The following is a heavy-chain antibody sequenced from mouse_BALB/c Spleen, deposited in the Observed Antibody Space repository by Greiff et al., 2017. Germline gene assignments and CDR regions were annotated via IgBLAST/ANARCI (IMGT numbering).Heavy chain of an antibody. J-gene: IGHJ2*01. CDR3: ARETDGSSYFFFDY. D-gene: IGHD1-1*01. Sequence: EVKLVESGGGLVQPGGSRKLSCAASGFTFSDYGMAWVRQAPGKGPEWVAFISNLAYSIYYADTVTGRFTISRENAKNTLYLEMSSLRSEDTAMYYCARETDGSSYFFFDYWGQGTTLTVSS. CDR2: ISNLAYSI. CDR1: GFTFSDYG. V-gene: IGHV5-15*02.